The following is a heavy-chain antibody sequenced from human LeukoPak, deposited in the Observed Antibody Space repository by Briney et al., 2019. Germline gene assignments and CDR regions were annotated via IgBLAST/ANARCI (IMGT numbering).Heavy chain of an antibody. D-gene: IGHD2-2*01. Sequence: PSETLSLTCTVSVGSISNYYWSWIRQPPGKGLEWIGYIYYSGNTNYNPSLKSRVTISVDTSKNQFSLKLNSVTAADTAVYYCARVRYCSTNRCYDREFDNWGQGTLVTVSS. CDR2: IYYSGNT. J-gene: IGHJ4*02. CDR3: ARVRYCSTNRCYDREFDN. CDR1: VGSISNYY. V-gene: IGHV4-59*01.